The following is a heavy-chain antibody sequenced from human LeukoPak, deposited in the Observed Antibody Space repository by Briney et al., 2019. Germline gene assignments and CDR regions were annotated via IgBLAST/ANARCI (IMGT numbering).Heavy chain of an antibody. CDR1: GFTFSNYW. CDR2: IKSDGSTT. Sequence: PGGSLRLSCAASGFTFSNYWMHWLRQAPGKGLVWVSRIKSDGSTTSYADSVKGRFTISRDNAKNTLYLQMNSLRAEDTALYYCARRRSYCTSTRCYTYFDYWGQGTLVTVSS. V-gene: IGHV3-74*01. J-gene: IGHJ4*02. D-gene: IGHD2-2*01. CDR3: ARRRSYCTSTRCYTYFDY.